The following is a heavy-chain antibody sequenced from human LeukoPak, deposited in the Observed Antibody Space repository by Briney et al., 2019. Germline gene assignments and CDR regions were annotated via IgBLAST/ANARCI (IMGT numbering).Heavy chain of an antibody. D-gene: IGHD5-12*01. CDR1: GFTFRNYG. CDR3: ARDRQWLQTHYFDY. J-gene: IGHJ4*02. CDR2: IWYDGSNK. Sequence: GGSLRLSCAASGFTFRNYGTHWVRQAPGKGLEWVAVIWYDGSNKYYADSVRGRFTVSRDNAKNTLYLQMNSLKAEDAAVYYCARDRQWLQTHYFDYWGQGTLISVSS. V-gene: IGHV3-33*01.